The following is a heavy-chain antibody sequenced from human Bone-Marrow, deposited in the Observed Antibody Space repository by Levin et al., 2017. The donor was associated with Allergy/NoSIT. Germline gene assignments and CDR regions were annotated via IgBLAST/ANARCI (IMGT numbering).Heavy chain of an antibody. J-gene: IGHJ4*02. CDR1: GGSISSGGYH. Sequence: SETLSLTCTVSGGSISSGGYHWSWIRQHAGKGLDWIGYIYYSGSTYYNPSLKSRAMISLATSTNQFSLKVTSATAADAAVYYCAREDGSTFDSWGQGTLVTVSS. V-gene: IGHV4-31*03. CDR2: IYYSGST. CDR3: AREDGSTFDS. D-gene: IGHD5-24*01.